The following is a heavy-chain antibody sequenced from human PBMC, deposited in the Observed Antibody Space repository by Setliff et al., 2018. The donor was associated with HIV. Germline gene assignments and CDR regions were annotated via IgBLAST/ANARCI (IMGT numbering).Heavy chain of an antibody. D-gene: IGHD2-15*01. CDR1: GGSFSGYY. Sequence: PSETLSLTCAVYGGSFSGYYWSWIRQPPGKGLEWIGEINHSGSTNYNPSLKSRLTISVDTSKNQFSLKVNSVTAADTAVYYCARGDVVHRFDPWGQGTLVTVSS. CDR2: INHSGST. J-gene: IGHJ5*02. V-gene: IGHV4-34*01. CDR3: ARGDVVHRFDP.